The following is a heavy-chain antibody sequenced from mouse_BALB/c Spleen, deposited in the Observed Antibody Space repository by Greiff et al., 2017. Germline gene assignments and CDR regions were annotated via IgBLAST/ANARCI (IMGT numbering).Heavy chain of an antibody. D-gene: IGHD2-10*02. J-gene: IGHJ3*01. V-gene: IGHV5-12-1*01. CDR3: ARPEYGNPFAY. CDR2: ISSGGGST. Sequence: DVKLVESGGGLVKPGGSLKLSCAASGFAFSSYDMSWVRQTPEKRLEWVAYISSGGGSTYYPDTVKGRFTISGDNAKNTLYLQMSSLKSEDTAMYYCARPEYGNPFAYWGQGTLVTVSA. CDR1: GFAFSSYD.